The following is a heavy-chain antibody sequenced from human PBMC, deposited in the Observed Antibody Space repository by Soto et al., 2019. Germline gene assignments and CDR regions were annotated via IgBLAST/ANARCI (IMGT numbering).Heavy chain of an antibody. D-gene: IGHD1-7*01. CDR1: GDSFSRGGHY. V-gene: IGHV4-31*03. CDR2: IYYTWGT. Sequence: QVQLQESGPGLVKPSQTLSLTCTVVGDSFSRGGHYWSWVRQRPGRGLEWIGYIYYTWGTFYNPSLKSRSSISRDTSKNQMSLELISVTFADTVVYYCARDGLLTGTTGSYLDLWGRCTLFTVSS. J-gene: IGHJ2*01. CDR3: ARDGLLTGTTGSYLDL.